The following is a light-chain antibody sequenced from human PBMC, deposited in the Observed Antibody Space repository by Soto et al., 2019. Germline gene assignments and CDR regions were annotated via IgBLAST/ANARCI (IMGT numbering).Light chain of an antibody. Sequence: DIQMTQSPSSLSAFVGDRVTITCRASQSISSYLNWYQQKPSKPPKLLVYDASTLHTGVPSRFRGSGSGTDFTLSLCYLQPEDFATYSCQQIYSTPYTFGMRTKLQIK. CDR3: QQIYSTPYT. CDR1: QSISSY. V-gene: IGKV1-39*01. J-gene: IGKJ2*01. CDR2: DAS.